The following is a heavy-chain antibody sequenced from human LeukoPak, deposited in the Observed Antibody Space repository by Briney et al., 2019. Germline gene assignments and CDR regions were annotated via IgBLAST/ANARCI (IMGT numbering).Heavy chain of an antibody. V-gene: IGHV3-53*01. Sequence: GGSLRLSCAASGFTFSSNYMGWVRQAPGKGLEWVSVIYSGGSTYYADSVKGRFTISRDNSKNTLYLQMNSLRTEDTAVYYCARGALTTASHFDYWGQGTLVTVSS. D-gene: IGHD4-17*01. CDR3: ARGALTTASHFDY. CDR1: GFTFSSNY. J-gene: IGHJ4*02. CDR2: IYSGGST.